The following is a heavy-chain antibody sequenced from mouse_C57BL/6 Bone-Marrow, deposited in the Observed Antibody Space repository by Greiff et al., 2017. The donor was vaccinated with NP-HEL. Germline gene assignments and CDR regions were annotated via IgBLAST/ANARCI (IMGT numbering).Heavy chain of an antibody. D-gene: IGHD1-2*01. J-gene: IGHJ4*01. Sequence: EVQLHQSGPELVKPGASVKMSCKASGYTFTSYVMHWVKQKPGQGLEWIGYIYPYNDGTKYNEKFKGKATLTSDKSSSTAYMELSSLTSEDSAVYYCASSLLLSAMDYWGQGTSVTVSS. CDR2: IYPYNDGT. CDR1: GYTFTSYV. V-gene: IGHV1-14*01. CDR3: ASSLLLSAMDY.